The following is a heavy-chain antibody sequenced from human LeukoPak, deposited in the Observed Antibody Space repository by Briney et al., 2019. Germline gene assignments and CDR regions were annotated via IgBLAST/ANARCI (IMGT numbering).Heavy chain of an antibody. J-gene: IGHJ4*02. CDR2: INHSGST. V-gene: IGHV4-39*07. D-gene: IGHD3-22*01. CDR1: GGSISSSSYY. CDR3: AASYDSSDAPYDY. Sequence: SETLSLTCTVSGGSISSSSYYWGWIRQPPGKGLEWIGEINHSGSTNYHPSLKSRVTISVDTSKNQFYLKLSSVTAADTAVYYCAASYDSSDAPYDYWGQGTLVTVSS.